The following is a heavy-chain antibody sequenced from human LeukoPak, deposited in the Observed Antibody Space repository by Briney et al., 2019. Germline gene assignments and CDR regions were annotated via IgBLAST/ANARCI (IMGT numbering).Heavy chain of an antibody. D-gene: IGHD5-24*01. Sequence: ASVKVSCKASGYTFTGYYMHWVRQAPGQGLEWMGWINPNSGGTNYAQKFQGRVTMTRDTSISAAYMELSRLRSDDTAVYYCARELEMATTYFDYWGQGTLVTVSS. CDR1: GYTFTGYY. V-gene: IGHV1-2*02. CDR2: INPNSGGT. CDR3: ARELEMATTYFDY. J-gene: IGHJ4*02.